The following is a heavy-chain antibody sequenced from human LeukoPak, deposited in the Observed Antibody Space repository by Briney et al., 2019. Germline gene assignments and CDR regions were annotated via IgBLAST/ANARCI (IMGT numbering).Heavy chain of an antibody. J-gene: IGHJ4*02. V-gene: IGHV4-34*01. Sequence: SSETLSLTCAVYGGSFSGYYWSWIRQPPGKGLEWIGEINHSGSTNYNPSLKSRVTISIDTSKNQFSLKLSSVTAADTAVYYCARTGLRQDYWGQGILVTVSS. CDR1: GGSFSGYY. CDR3: ARTGLRQDY. D-gene: IGHD4-17*01. CDR2: INHSGST.